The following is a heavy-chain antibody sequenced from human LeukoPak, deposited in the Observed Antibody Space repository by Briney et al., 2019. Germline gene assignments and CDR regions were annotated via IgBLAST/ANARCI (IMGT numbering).Heavy chain of an antibody. CDR2: ITTGEGNT. J-gene: IGHJ4*02. CDR1: GFTVSSNY. Sequence: PGGSLRLSCAASGFTVSSNYMSWVRQAPGKGLKWVSTITTGEGNTYYADSVKGRFTVSRDDSKNTLYLQMNSLRAEDTAVYYCAKDGGLWVSAHWGDSWGRGTLVTVSS. V-gene: IGHV3-23*01. D-gene: IGHD7-27*01. CDR3: AKDGGLWVSAHWGDS.